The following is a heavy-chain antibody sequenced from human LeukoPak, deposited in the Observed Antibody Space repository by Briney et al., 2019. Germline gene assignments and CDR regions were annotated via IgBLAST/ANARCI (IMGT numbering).Heavy chain of an antibody. CDR3: AREYSQLGGRNWFDP. D-gene: IGHD6-13*01. Sequence: SETLSLTCTVSGGSISSSSYYWGWIRQPPGKGLEWIGSIYYSGSTYYNPSLKSRVTISVDTSKNQFSLKLSSVTAADTAVYYCAREYSQLGGRNWFDPWGQGTLVTVSS. V-gene: IGHV4-39*07. CDR1: GGSISSSSYY. CDR2: IYYSGST. J-gene: IGHJ5*02.